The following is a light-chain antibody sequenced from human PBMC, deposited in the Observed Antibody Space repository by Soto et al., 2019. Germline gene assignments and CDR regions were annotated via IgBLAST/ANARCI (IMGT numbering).Light chain of an antibody. CDR1: QNVPSNF. CDR2: DVS. V-gene: IGKV3-20*01. J-gene: IGKJ1*01. Sequence: EIVLAQSPGTLSLSPGERATLSCRASQNVPSNFLAWYQQKPGQAPILLIYDVSRRATGIPDRFSGSGSGTDFTLTINRLEPEDFAVYYCQQYDSSWTFGQGTKVEIK. CDR3: QQYDSSWT.